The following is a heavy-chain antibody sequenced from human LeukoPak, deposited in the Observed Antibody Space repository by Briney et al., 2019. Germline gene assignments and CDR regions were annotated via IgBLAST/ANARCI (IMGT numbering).Heavy chain of an antibody. CDR2: ITSTSSAR. J-gene: IGHJ3*02. Sequence: GGSLRLSCAASGFTFSSYAMSWVRQAPGKGLEWVSFITSTSSARQYADSVKGRFTISRDNAKNSLYLQMDRLRAEDTAVYYCVRDSSGYKSFDIWGQGTMVTISS. CDR1: GFTFSSYA. CDR3: VRDSSGYKSFDI. D-gene: IGHD3-22*01. V-gene: IGHV3-48*04.